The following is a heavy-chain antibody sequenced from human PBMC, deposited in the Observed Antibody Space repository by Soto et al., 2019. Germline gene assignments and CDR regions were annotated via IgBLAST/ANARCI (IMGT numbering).Heavy chain of an antibody. J-gene: IGHJ6*02. D-gene: IGHD4-17*01. CDR3: ARDTTTVTTRLHYYGMDV. CDR1: GGSISSYY. Sequence: KTSETLSLTCTVSGGSISSYYWSWIRQPPGKGLEWIGYIYYSGSTNYNPSLKSRVTISVDTSKNQFSLKLSSVTAADTAVYYCARDTTTVTTRLHYYGMDVWGQGTTVTVSS. CDR2: IYYSGST. V-gene: IGHV4-59*01.